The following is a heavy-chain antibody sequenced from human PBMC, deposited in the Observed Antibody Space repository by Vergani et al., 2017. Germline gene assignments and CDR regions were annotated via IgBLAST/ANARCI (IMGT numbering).Heavy chain of an antibody. Sequence: QVQLVQSGAEVKKPGSSVKVSCKASGGTFSSYAISWVRQAPGQGLEWMGGIIPIFGTANYAQKFQGRVTITADESTSTAYMELSSLRSEDTAVYYCASGVVPAASRGSYYYYMDVWGKGTTVTVSS. CDR1: GGTFSSYA. J-gene: IGHJ6*03. CDR2: IIPIFGTA. CDR3: ASGVVPAASRGSYYYYMDV. V-gene: IGHV1-69*01. D-gene: IGHD2-2*01.